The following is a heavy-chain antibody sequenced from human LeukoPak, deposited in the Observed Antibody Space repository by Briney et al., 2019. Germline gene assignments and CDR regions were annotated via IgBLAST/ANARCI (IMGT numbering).Heavy chain of an antibody. CDR3: ARLYSRGVIVIFDY. Sequence: SETLSLTCTVSGGSTSSYYWSWIRQPPGKGLEWIGYIYYSGSTNYNPSLKSRVTISVDTSKNQFSLKLSSVTAADTAVYYCARLYSRGVIVIFDYWGQGTLVTVSS. D-gene: IGHD3-16*02. J-gene: IGHJ4*02. CDR1: GGSTSSYY. V-gene: IGHV4-59*01. CDR2: IYYSGST.